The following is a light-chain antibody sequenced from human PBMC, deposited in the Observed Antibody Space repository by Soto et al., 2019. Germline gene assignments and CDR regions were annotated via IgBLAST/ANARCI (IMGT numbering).Light chain of an antibody. Sequence: EVVMAQSPATLSVSPGERATLSCRASQSISSDLAWYQQKPGQAPRLLIYGASTRASEIPARFSGSGSGTEFTLTISSLQSEDFAVYYCQQYNNWPPWTFGQGTK. CDR2: GAS. J-gene: IGKJ1*01. CDR1: QSISSD. CDR3: QQYNNWPPWT. V-gene: IGKV3-15*01.